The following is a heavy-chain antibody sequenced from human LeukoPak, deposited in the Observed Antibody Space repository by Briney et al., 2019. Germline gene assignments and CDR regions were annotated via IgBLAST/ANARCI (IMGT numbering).Heavy chain of an antibody. D-gene: IGHD3-22*01. CDR2: IKGDGSYK. Sequence: GGSLRLSCAASGGTFSNYWMSWVRQAPGKGLEWVANIKGDGSYKYYVDSVKGRFTISRDNAKSSVYLQMNTLRAEDTAVYYCATSADSSGNDWGQGTLVTVSS. CDR3: ATSADSSGND. CDR1: GGTFSNYW. J-gene: IGHJ4*02. V-gene: IGHV3-7*03.